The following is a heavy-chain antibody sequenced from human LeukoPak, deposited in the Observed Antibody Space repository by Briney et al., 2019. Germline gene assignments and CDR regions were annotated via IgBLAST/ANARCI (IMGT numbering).Heavy chain of an antibody. CDR1: GFTFSSYG. CDR3: ATLDYSSSSGDY. J-gene: IGHJ4*02. D-gene: IGHD6-6*01. V-gene: IGHV3-30*03. CDR2: ISYDGSDK. Sequence: PGGSLRLSCAASGFTFSSYGLHWVRQAPGKGLEWVAVISYDGSDKYYADSVKGRFTISRDNSKNTLYLQMNSLRAEDTAVYYCATLDYSSSSGDYWGQGTLVTVSS.